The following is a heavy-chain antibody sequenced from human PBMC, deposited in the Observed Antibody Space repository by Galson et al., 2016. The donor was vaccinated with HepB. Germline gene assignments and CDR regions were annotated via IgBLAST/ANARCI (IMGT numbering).Heavy chain of an antibody. D-gene: IGHD2-8*01. CDR2: ISNSGDNV. CDR1: GFTFSKYT. Sequence: SLRLSCAASGFTFSKYTISWVRQAPGKGLEWIAYISNSGDNVYYADSVKGRFTISRDNAKNSVHLQMNSLRDEDTAVYYCARALLMAGVYFDYWGQGTLVTVSS. CDR3: ARALLMAGVYFDY. V-gene: IGHV3-48*02. J-gene: IGHJ4*02.